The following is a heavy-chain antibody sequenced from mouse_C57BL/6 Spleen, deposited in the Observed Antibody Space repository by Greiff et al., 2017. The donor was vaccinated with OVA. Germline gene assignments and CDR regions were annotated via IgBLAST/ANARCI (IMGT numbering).Heavy chain of an antibody. CDR1: GYTFTSYW. CDR2: IDPSDSYT. CDR3: ARGLKYYAMDY. J-gene: IGHJ4*01. D-gene: IGHD6-2*01. Sequence: QVQLQQPGAELVKPGASVKLSCKASGYTFTSYWMQWVKQRPGQGLEWIGEIDPSDSYTNYNQKFKGQATLTVDTSSSTAYMQLSSLTSEDSAVYYCARGLKYYAMDYWGQGTSVTVSS. V-gene: IGHV1-50*01.